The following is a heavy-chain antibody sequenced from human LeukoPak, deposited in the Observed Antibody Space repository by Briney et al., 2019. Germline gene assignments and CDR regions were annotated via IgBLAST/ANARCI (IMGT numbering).Heavy chain of an antibody. CDR3: ARDLVGYALGIMDV. J-gene: IGHJ6*04. CDR2: ISYDGSNK. Sequence: GRSLRLSCAASGFTFSSYAMHWVRQAPGKGLGWVAVISYDGSNKYYADSVKGRFTISRDNSKNTLYLQMNSLRAEDTAVYYCARDLVGYALGIMDVWGKGTTVTVSS. CDR1: GFTFSSYA. V-gene: IGHV3-30*04. D-gene: IGHD2-2*01.